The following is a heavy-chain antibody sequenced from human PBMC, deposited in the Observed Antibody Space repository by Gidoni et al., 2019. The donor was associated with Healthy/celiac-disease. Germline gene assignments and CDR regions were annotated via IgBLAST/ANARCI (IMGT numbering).Heavy chain of an antibody. D-gene: IGHD6-13*01. V-gene: IGHV3-48*03. J-gene: IGHJ4*02. CDR2: ISSSGSTI. CDR1: GFTFSSYE. CDR3: ATSRYSSSWFDY. Sequence: EVQLVESGGGLVQPGGSLRLSCAASGFTFSSYEMNWVRQAPGKGLEWVSYISSSGSTIYYADSVKGRFTISRDNAKNSLYLQMNSLRAEDTAVYYCATSRYSSSWFDYWGQGTLVTVSS.